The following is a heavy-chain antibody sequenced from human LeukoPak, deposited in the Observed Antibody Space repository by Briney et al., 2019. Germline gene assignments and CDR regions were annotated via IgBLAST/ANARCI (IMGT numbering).Heavy chain of an antibody. D-gene: IGHD3-3*01. J-gene: IGHJ5*02. V-gene: IGHV3-49*03. Sequence: PGGSLRHSCTHSGFTSGVYAMSWFRHAPRTGRGRVGFFRSKVYGGTTEYAASVKGRFTISRDDSKIIAYLQMNSLKTEDTAVYYCTRVRDGRITIFGVVIIGGFDPWGQGTLVTVSS. CDR1: GFTSGVYA. CDR2: FRSKVYGGTT. CDR3: TRVRDGRITIFGVVIIGGFDP.